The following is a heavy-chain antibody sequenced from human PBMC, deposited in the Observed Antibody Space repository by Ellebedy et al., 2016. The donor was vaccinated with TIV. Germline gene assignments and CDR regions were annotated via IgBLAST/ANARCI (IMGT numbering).Heavy chain of an antibody. V-gene: IGHV4-34*01. Sequence: GSLRLXCAVYGGSFSGYYWTWIRQPPGKGLEWIGSIYYSGSTYYNPSLKSRVTMSVDTSKNQFSLKLSSVTAADTAVYYCARGRQYYDTSAFYLDYWGQGILVTVSS. J-gene: IGHJ4*02. CDR2: IYYSGST. CDR3: ARGRQYYDTSAFYLDY. CDR1: GGSFSGYY. D-gene: IGHD3-22*01.